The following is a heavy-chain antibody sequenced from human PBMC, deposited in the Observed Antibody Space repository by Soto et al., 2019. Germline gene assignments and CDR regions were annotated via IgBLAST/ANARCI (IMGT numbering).Heavy chain of an antibody. CDR3: ARGLVGAIYFDY. D-gene: IGHD1-26*01. Sequence: SETLSLTCAVSGGSISSGGYSWSWIRQPPGKGLEWIGYIYHSGSTYYNPSLKSRVTISVDRSKNQFSPKLSSVTAADTAVYYCARGLVGAIYFDYWGQGTLVTVSS. CDR2: IYHSGST. V-gene: IGHV4-30-2*01. J-gene: IGHJ4*02. CDR1: GGSISSGGYS.